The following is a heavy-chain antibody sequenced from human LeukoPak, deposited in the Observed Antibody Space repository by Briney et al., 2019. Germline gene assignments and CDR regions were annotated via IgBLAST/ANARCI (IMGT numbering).Heavy chain of an antibody. V-gene: IGHV4-4*09. CDR1: NGSISSYH. CDR3: ARLRVSGSYLYYFDY. Sequence: SETLSLTCTVSNGSISSYHWSWVRQPPGKGLEWIGYILTSGSTNYNPSLKSRLTISVDTSKNQFTLKLSSVTAADTAVYYCARLRVSGSYLYYFDYWGQGTLVTVSS. CDR2: ILTSGST. J-gene: IGHJ4*02. D-gene: IGHD1-26*01.